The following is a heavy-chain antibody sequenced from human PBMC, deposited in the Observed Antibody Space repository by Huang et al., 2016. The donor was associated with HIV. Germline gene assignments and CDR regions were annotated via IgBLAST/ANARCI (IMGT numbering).Heavy chain of an antibody. CDR2: ISPGDSVP. J-gene: IGHJ6*02. Sequence: EVQLVQSGAEVKKPGESLKIYCKGSGYRFRSNWIGWVRQMPGKGLEWMGSISPGDSVPRYSPSFQGQVTISADKSINTAYLQWSSLKASDTAMYYCARLIGSPSFYYGLDVWGQGTTVTVSS. CDR1: GYRFRSNW. V-gene: IGHV5-51*01. CDR3: ARLIGSPSFYYGLDV. D-gene: IGHD3-10*01.